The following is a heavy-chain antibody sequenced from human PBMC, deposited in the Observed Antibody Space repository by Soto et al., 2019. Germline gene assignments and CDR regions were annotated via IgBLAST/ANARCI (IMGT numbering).Heavy chain of an antibody. CDR1: GFTFSSYW. Sequence: GGSLRLSCAASGFTFSSYWMHWVRQAPGKGLVWVSRINSDWSSTSYADSVKGRFTISRDNAKNTLYLQMNSLRAEDTAVYYCARGPTYDSSGYHDFDYWGQGTLVTVSS. D-gene: IGHD3-22*01. CDR2: INSDWSST. V-gene: IGHV3-74*01. CDR3: ARGPTYDSSGYHDFDY. J-gene: IGHJ4*02.